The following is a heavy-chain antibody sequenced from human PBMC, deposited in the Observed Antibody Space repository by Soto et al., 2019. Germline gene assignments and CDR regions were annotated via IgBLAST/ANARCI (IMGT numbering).Heavy chain of an antibody. J-gene: IGHJ4*02. V-gene: IGHV4-4*02. D-gene: IGHD3-22*01. CDR1: GGSISSSNW. CDR2: IYHSGST. Sequence: SETLSLTCAVSGGSISSSNWWSWVRQPPGKGLEWIGEIYHSGSTNYNPSLKSRVTISVDKSKNQFSLKLSSVTAADTAVYYCARAHLYYYDSSGYYYFDYWGQGTLVTVSS. CDR3: ARAHLYYYDSSGYYYFDY.